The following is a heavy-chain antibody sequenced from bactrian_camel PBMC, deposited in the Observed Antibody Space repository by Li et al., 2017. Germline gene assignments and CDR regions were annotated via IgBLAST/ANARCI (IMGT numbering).Heavy chain of an antibody. J-gene: IGHJ4*01. Sequence: HVQLVESGGGSVQAGGSLRLSCAASTGTFRSACMGWFRQAPGKEREGVADIASDGRTTYADSVKGRFTISKDNAKLTFYLQMNSLKPEDTAMYYCASTPTSRSWGCPGAALYNIWGQGTQVTVS. CDR2: IASDGRT. V-gene: IGHV3S53*01. CDR3: ASTPTSRSWGCPGAALYNI. CDR1: TGTFRSAC. D-gene: IGHD5*01.